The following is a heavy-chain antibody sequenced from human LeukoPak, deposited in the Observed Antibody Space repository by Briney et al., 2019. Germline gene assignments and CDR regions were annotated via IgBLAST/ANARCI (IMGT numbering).Heavy chain of an antibody. CDR2: IYHSGST. D-gene: IGHD6-19*01. V-gene: IGHV4-34*01. Sequence: PSETLSLTCAVYGGSFSGYYWSWIRQPPGKGLEWIGYIYHSGSTYYNPSLKSRVTISVDRSKNQFSLKLSSVTAADTAVYYCARASSGWYLYSQHWGQGTLVTVSS. CDR1: GGSFSGYY. CDR3: ARASSGWYLYSQH. J-gene: IGHJ1*01.